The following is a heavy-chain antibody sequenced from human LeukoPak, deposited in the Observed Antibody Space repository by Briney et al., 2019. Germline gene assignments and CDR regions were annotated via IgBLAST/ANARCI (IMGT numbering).Heavy chain of an antibody. CDR2: ISGNGSNT. V-gene: IGHV3-23*01. J-gene: IGHJ4*02. Sequence: GGSLRLSCAASGFAFSTYGMNWVRQAPGKGLEWVSAISGNGSNTYYADSVKGRFTISRDNSKNTLYLQMNSLRAEDTAIYYCAKDRAWGFDYWGQGTLVTVSS. CDR1: GFAFSTYG. CDR3: AKDRAWGFDY. D-gene: IGHD7-27*01.